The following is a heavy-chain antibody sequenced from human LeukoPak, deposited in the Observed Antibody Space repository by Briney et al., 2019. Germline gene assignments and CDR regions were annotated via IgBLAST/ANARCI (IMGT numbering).Heavy chain of an antibody. Sequence: GGSLRLSCAASGFTVSSNYMSWVRQAPGKGLEWVSVIYSGGSTYYADSVKGRFTISRHNSKNTLYLQMNSLRAEDTAVYYCARVVVVAGMYGMDVWGQGTTVTVSS. J-gene: IGHJ6*02. D-gene: IGHD2-15*01. V-gene: IGHV3-53*04. CDR1: GFTVSSNY. CDR3: ARVVVVAGMYGMDV. CDR2: IYSGGST.